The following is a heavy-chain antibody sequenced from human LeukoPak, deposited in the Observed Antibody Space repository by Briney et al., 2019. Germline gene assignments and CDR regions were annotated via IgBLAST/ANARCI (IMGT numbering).Heavy chain of an antibody. CDR3: ARFSSGP. V-gene: IGHV1-8*01. CDR1: GYSFSRYD. CDR2: MNPNSGNT. D-gene: IGHD1-1*01. Sequence: ASVKVSCKASGYSFSRYDINWVRQATGQGLEWMGWMNPNSGNTAYAQKFQGRVTMTRNTSISTAYMELSSLRSEDTAVYYCARFSSGPWGQGTLVTVSS. J-gene: IGHJ5*02.